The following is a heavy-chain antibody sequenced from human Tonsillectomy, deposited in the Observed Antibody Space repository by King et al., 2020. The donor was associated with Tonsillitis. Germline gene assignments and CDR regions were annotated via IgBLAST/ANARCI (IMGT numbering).Heavy chain of an antibody. V-gene: IGHV3-23*04. Sequence: VQLVESGGGLVQPGGSLRLSCAASGVTFSSYAMSWVRQAPGKGLEWVSTISGSGRSTYYADSVKGRFTISRENSKNTLYLQMNSLRAEDTAVYYCAKVSGLEGYSYPFDVWGQGTLVTVSS. CDR1: GVTFSSYA. J-gene: IGHJ4*02. CDR3: AKVSGLEGYSYPFDV. CDR2: ISGSGRST. D-gene: IGHD5-24*01.